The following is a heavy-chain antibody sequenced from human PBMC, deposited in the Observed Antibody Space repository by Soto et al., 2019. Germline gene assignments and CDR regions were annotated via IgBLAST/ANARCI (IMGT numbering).Heavy chain of an antibody. J-gene: IGHJ4*02. CDR1: GFTFSSYS. D-gene: IGHD6-13*01. Sequence: GGSLRLSCAASGFTFSSYSMNWVRQAPGKGLEWVSSISSSSSYIYYADSVKGRFTISRDNAKNSLYLQMNSLRAEDTAVYYCAGISPYSSSWTHLDYWGQGTLVTVSS. V-gene: IGHV3-21*01. CDR2: ISSSSSYI. CDR3: AGISPYSSSWTHLDY.